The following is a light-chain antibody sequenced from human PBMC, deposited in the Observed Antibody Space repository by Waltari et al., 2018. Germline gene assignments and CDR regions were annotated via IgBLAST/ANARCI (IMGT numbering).Light chain of an antibody. Sequence: QSVLTQPPSASGTPGQSGTTSCSGSSRNLRTTYVCWYQPLPETAPNLRLYRKNQRPSGVPDRFSGSKSGTSASLAISGLRSEDEADYYCAAWDDSLSGWVFGGGTKLTVL. V-gene: IGLV1-47*01. J-gene: IGLJ2*01. CDR3: AAWDDSLSGWV. CDR1: SRNLRTTY. CDR2: RKN.